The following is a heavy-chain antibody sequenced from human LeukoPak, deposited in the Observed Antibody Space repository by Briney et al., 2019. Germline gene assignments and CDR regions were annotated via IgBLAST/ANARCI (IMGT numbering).Heavy chain of an antibody. CDR2: IKQDGSEK. CDR1: GFTFSSYW. D-gene: IGHD2-15*01. V-gene: IGHV3-7*03. Sequence: GGSLRLSCAASGFTFSSYWMSWVRQVPEKGLEWVANIKQDGSEKYYVDSVKGRFTISRDNAKSSLYLQMNSLRAEDTAVYYCARVLRYCSGGNCYSGGLGYMDVWGKGTTVTISS. CDR3: ARVLRYCSGGNCYSGGLGYMDV. J-gene: IGHJ6*03.